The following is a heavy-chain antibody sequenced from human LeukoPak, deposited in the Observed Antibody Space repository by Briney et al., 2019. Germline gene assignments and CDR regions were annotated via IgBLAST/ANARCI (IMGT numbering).Heavy chain of an antibody. CDR3: AKDANSLRFLEWLSDFRFDP. CDR1: GFTFSSYA. CDR2: ISGSGGST. J-gene: IGHJ5*02. Sequence: GGSLRLSCAASGFTFSSYAMSWVRQAPGKGLEWVSAISGSGGSTYYADSVKGRFTISRDNSKNTLYLQMNSLRAEDTAVYYCAKDANSLRFLEWLSDFRFDPWGQGTLVTVSS. V-gene: IGHV3-23*01. D-gene: IGHD3-3*01.